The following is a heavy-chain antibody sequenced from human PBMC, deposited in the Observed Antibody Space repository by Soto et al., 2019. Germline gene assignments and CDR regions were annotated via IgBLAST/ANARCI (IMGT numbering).Heavy chain of an antibody. CDR3: AKRSSLSTFDC. CDR2: ISGSDDST. V-gene: IGHV3-23*01. Sequence: EVQLLESGGGLVQPGESLRLSCAASGFTFSSYAISWVRQAPGKGLKWVSVISGSDDSTYYADSVKGRFTISRDKSKNTLYVRMNRLRAEDTAVYYCAKRSSLSTFDCWGQGTLVTVSS. D-gene: IGHD6-6*01. J-gene: IGHJ4*02. CDR1: GFTFSSYA.